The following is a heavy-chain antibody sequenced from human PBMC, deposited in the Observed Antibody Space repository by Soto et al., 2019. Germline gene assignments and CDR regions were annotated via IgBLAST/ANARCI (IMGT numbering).Heavy chain of an antibody. D-gene: IGHD4-17*01. CDR3: ARGPMTTVTTWGDWYFDL. CDR2: IWYDGTNK. J-gene: IGHJ2*01. V-gene: IGHV3-33*01. Sequence: QVQLVESGGGVVQPGRSLRLSCATSGFIFSSYGMHWVRQGPGKGLEWGAVIWYDGTNKYYADSVNGRFTISRDDSKNTLYLQMNSLRAEDTAVYYCARGPMTTVTTWGDWYFDLWGRGTLVTVSS. CDR1: GFIFSSYG.